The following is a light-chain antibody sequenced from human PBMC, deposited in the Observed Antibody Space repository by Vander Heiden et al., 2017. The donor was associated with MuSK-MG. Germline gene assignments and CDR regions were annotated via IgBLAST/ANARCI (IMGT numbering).Light chain of an antibody. V-gene: IGKV1-39*01. Sequence: EIQMTQSPSSLSASVGDRVTIICRATQNIGNYLNWYQQKVGKAPQLLIYAATRLQSGVPSRFSGSGSGTEFTLSISSLQREDFATYYCQQGYTKPLTFGGGTKVEIK. CDR1: QNIGNY. J-gene: IGKJ4*01. CDR3: QQGYTKPLT. CDR2: AAT.